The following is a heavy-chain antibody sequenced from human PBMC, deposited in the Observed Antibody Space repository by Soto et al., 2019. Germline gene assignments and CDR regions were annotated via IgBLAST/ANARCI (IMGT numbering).Heavy chain of an antibody. CDR1: GGTFSSYA. Sequence: SVKVSCKASGGTFSSYAISWVRQAPGQGLEWMGGIIPIFGTANYAQKFQGRVTITADESTSTAYMELSSLRSEDTAVYYCARGGYCGGDCYFYGMDVGGKGTTVTFSS. CDR2: IIPIFGTA. J-gene: IGHJ6*04. D-gene: IGHD2-21*01. CDR3: ARGGYCGGDCYFYGMDV. V-gene: IGHV1-69*13.